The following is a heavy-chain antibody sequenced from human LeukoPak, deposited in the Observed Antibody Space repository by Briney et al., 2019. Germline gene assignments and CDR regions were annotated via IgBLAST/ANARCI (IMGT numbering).Heavy chain of an antibody. CDR3: ARRAGAYSHPYDY. CDR1: GFTFSTYW. V-gene: IGHV3-53*01. D-gene: IGHD4/OR15-4a*01. CDR2: IYSDNT. Sequence: GGSLRLSWAASGFTFSTYWMHWVRQAPGKGLVWVSFIYSDNTHYSDSVKGRFTISRDNSKNTLCLQMNSLRAEDTAVYYCARRAGAYSHPYDYWGQGTLVTVSS. J-gene: IGHJ4*02.